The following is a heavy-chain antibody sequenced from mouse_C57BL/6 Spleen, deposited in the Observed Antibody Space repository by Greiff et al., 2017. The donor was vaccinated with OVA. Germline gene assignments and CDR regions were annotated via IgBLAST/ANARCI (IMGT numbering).Heavy chain of an antibody. CDR3: ARHDIFDY. J-gene: IGHJ2*01. V-gene: IGHV5-6*01. CDR1: GFTFSSYG. Sequence: EVKVVESGGDLVKPGGSLKLSCAASGFTFSSYGMSWVRQTPDKRLEWVATISSGGSYTYYPDSVKGRFTISRDNAKTTLYLQMSSLKSEDTAMYYCARHDIFDYWGQGTTLTVSS. CDR2: ISSGGSYT.